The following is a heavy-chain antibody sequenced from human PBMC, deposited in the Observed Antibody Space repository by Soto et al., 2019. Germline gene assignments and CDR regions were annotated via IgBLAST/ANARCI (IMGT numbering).Heavy chain of an antibody. Sequence: PGGSLRLSCAASGFTFSNAWMNWVRQAPGKGLEWVGRIKSKTDGGTTDYAAPVKGRFTISRDDSKNTLYLQMNSLKTEDTAVYYCTLSFSDTAVYYYYGMDVWGQGTTVTV. V-gene: IGHV3-15*07. D-gene: IGHD5-18*01. CDR3: TLSFSDTAVYYYYGMDV. CDR2: IKSKTDGGTT. CDR1: GFTFSNAW. J-gene: IGHJ6*02.